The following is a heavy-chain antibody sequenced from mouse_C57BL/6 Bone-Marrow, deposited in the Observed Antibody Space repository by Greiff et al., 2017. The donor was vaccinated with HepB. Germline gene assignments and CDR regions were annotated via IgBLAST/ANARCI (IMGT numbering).Heavy chain of an antibody. CDR1: GYTFTDYY. V-gene: IGHV1-26*01. Sequence: VQLQQSGPELVKPGASVKISCKASGYTFTDYYMNWVKQSHGKSLEWIGDINPNNGGTSYNPKFNGKSPLAVNKSSNTAYMELRRLTSEDSAVYYGASSVYYFGSSGFDYWGQGTTLTGSS. CDR2: INPNNGGT. CDR3: ASSVYYFGSSGFDY. D-gene: IGHD1-1*01. J-gene: IGHJ2*01.